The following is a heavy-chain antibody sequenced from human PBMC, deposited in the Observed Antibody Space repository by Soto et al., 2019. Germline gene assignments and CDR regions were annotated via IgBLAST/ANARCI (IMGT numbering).Heavy chain of an antibody. V-gene: IGHV1-69*13. CDR2: IIPIFGTA. D-gene: IGHD3-22*01. Sequence: VASVKVSCKASGGTFSSYAISWVRQAPGQGLEWMGGIIPIFGTANYAQKFQGRVTITADESTSTAYMELSSLRSEDTAVYYCARVVSTLMIVVTNYGMDVWGQGTTVTVSS. J-gene: IGHJ6*02. CDR3: ARVVSTLMIVVTNYGMDV. CDR1: GGTFSSYA.